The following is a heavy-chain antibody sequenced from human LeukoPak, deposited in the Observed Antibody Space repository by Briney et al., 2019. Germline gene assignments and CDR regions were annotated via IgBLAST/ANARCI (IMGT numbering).Heavy chain of an antibody. CDR3: ARDFPSKPRYRWLLASVDFDY. CDR1: GFTFSSYE. CDR2: ISSSGSTI. D-gene: IGHD3-22*01. Sequence: GGSLRLSCAASGFTFSSYEMNWVRQAPGKGLEWVSYISSSGSTIYYADSLKGRFTISRDNAKNSLYLQMNRLRAEDTAVYYCARDFPSKPRYRWLLASVDFDYWGQGTLITVSS. V-gene: IGHV3-48*03. J-gene: IGHJ4*02.